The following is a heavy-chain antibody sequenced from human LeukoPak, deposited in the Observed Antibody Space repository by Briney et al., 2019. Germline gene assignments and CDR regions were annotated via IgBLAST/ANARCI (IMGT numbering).Heavy chain of an antibody. CDR2: IYSDGST. D-gene: IGHD5-18*01. CDR1: GFTVSINY. V-gene: IGHV3-66*01. CDR3: ARDGGYTYGYPGLSYHYYYGMDV. Sequence: GGSLRLSCAASGFTVSINYVSWVRQAPGKGLEWVSIIYSDGSTYYADSVKDRFTISRDNSKNTLYFQMNSLRVEDTAVYYCARDGGYTYGYPGLSYHYYYGMDVWGQGTTVTVSS. J-gene: IGHJ6*02.